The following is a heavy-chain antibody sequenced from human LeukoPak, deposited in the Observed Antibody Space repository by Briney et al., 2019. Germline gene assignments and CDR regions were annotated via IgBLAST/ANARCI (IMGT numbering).Heavy chain of an antibody. CDR2: IYHSGST. J-gene: IGHJ4*02. D-gene: IGHD6-6*01. V-gene: IGHV4-30-2*05. CDR1: GGSISSGGYY. Sequence: PSETLSLTCTVSGGSISSGGYYWSWIRQPPGKGLEWIGYIYHSGSTYYNPSLKSRVTISVDTSKNQFSLKLSTVTAADTAVYYCAREPVAARPWVDYWGQGTLVTVSS. CDR3: AREPVAARPWVDY.